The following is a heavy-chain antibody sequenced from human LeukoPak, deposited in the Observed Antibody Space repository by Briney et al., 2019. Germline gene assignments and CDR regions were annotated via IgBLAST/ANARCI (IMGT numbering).Heavy chain of an antibody. J-gene: IGHJ4*02. D-gene: IGHD2-8*02. CDR2: MNNDGSTK. CDR3: ANLFPTGY. CDR1: GFTFSSYG. V-gene: IGHV3-74*03. Sequence: PGGSLRLSCAASGFTFSSYGMHWVRQAPGKGLEWVSNMNNDGSTKTYADSVRGRFTISRDNAKNTLYLQMNSLRVEDTAVYYCANLFPTGYWGQGVLVTVSS.